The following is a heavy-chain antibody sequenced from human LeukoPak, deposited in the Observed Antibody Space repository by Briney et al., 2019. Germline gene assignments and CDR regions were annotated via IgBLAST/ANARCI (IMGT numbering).Heavy chain of an antibody. V-gene: IGHV1-8*01. D-gene: IGHD6-6*01. J-gene: IGHJ5*02. CDR1: GYTFTSYD. CDR2: MNPNSGNT. CDR3: ARARIAARRFDP. Sequence: ASVKVSCKASGYTFTSYDINWVRQATGQGLEWMGWMNPNSGNTGYAQKFQGRVTMTRNTSISTAYMELSSLRSEDTAVYYCARARIAARRFDPWGQGTLVTVSS.